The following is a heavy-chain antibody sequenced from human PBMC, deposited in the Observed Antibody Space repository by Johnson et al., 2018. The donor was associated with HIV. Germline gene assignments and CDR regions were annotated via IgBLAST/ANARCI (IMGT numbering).Heavy chain of an antibody. CDR3: TKAWWGDRSGWYGVWGAFVI. V-gene: IGHV3-30*18. D-gene: IGHD6-19*01. CDR1: GFTFSSHW. J-gene: IGHJ3*02. Sequence: QVQLVESGGGLVQPGGSLRLSCAASGFTFSSHWMHWVRQAPGKGLEWVAVISYDGSNKYYADSVKGRFTISRDNSKNTLYLQMTSLRPEETALYYCTKAWWGDRSGWYGVWGAFVIWGQGTMVTVSS. CDR2: ISYDGSNK.